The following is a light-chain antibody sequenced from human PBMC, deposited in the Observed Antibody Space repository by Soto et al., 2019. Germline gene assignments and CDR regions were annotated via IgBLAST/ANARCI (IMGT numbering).Light chain of an antibody. J-gene: IGKJ4*01. Sequence: EIVLTQSPATLSLSPRERATLSCRASQSVSSYLAWYQQKPGQAPRLLIYGASNRATGIPARFSGSGSGTDFTLTISSLEPEDFAVYYCQQRSNWPPTFGGGTKVEIK. CDR2: GAS. CDR3: QQRSNWPPT. V-gene: IGKV3-11*01. CDR1: QSVSSY.